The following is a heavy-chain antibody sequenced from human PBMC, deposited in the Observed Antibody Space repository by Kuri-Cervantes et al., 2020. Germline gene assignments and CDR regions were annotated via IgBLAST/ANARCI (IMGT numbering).Heavy chain of an antibody. CDR2: IYYDGSNK. CDR3: AKDVHSSGWYFDY. V-gene: IGHV3-33*06. J-gene: IGHJ4*02. CDR1: GLTFRSCG. Sequence: GESLKISCAASGLTFRSCGMHWVRQAPGKGLEWVALIYYDGSNKYYADSVKGRFTISRDNPKNTLYPQMSSLRAEDTAVYYCAKDVHSSGWYFDYWGQGTLVTVSS. D-gene: IGHD6-19*01.